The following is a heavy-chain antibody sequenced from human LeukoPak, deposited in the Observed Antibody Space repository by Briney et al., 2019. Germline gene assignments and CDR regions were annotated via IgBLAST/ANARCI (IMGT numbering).Heavy chain of an antibody. D-gene: IGHD1-26*01. V-gene: IGHV3-53*01. CDR1: GFTVSSNY. CDR3: ARRSPELLRSCYYYYMDV. CDR2: IYSGGST. J-gene: IGHJ6*03. Sequence: GGSLRLSCAASGFTVSSNYMSWVRQAPGKGLEWVSVIYSGGSTYYADSVKGRFTISRDNSKNTLYLQMNSLRAEDTAVYYCARRSPELLRSCYYYYMDVWGKGTTVTVSS.